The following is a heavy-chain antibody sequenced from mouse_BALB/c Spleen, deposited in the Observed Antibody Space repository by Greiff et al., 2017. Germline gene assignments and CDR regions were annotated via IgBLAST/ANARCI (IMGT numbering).Heavy chain of an antibody. V-gene: IGHV1-4*02. CDR3: ARSSTTVVATDAMDY. J-gene: IGHJ4*01. Sequence: VQLQQSAVELARPGASVKMSCKASGYTFTSYTMHWVKQRPGQGLEWIGYINPSSGYTEYNQKFKDKTTLTADKSSSTAYMQLSSLTSEDSAVYYCARSSTTVVATDAMDYWGQGTSVTVSA. CDR2: INPSSGYT. D-gene: IGHD1-1*01. CDR1: GYTFTSYT.